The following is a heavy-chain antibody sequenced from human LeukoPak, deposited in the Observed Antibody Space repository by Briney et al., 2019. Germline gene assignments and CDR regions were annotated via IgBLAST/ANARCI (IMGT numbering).Heavy chain of an antibody. CDR3: ARDVGMTTVTTSLDY. V-gene: IGHV1-2*02. J-gene: IGHJ4*02. CDR2: INPRSGGT. D-gene: IGHD4-17*01. CDR1: GYTFSDYH. Sequence: ASVKVSCKASGYTFSDYHMHWVRQAPGQGLEWMGWINPRSGGTSYAQKLQGRVTMSTDTSTSTAYMELRSLRSDDTAVYYCARDVGMTTVTTSLDYWGQGTLVTVSS.